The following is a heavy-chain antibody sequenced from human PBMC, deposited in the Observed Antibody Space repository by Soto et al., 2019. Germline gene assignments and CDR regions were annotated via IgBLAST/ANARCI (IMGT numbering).Heavy chain of an antibody. Sequence: QVQLQQWGAGLLKPSETLSLTCAVYGGSFSGYYWSWIRQPPGKGLEWIGEINHSGSTNYNPSLKSRVTISVDTSKNQFSLKLSSVTAADTAVYYCARSRRRYCTNGVCLKYYYYMDVWGKGTTVTVSS. CDR1: GGSFSGYY. V-gene: IGHV4-34*01. D-gene: IGHD2-8*01. J-gene: IGHJ6*03. CDR3: ARSRRRYCTNGVCLKYYYYMDV. CDR2: INHSGST.